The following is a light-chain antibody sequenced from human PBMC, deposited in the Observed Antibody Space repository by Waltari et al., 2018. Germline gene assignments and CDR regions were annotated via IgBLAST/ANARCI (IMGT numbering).Light chain of an antibody. CDR2: DVT. Sequence: HSALTQPASVSGSPGQSITISCTGTNSDIGYYNYVSWYQRYPGKAPKLMIFDVTRWPSGVSHRFSGSKSGNTASLTISGLQAEDEADYFCAAYTSTNTVIFGGGTKVTVL. V-gene: IGLV2-14*01. CDR3: AAYTSTNTVI. CDR1: NSDIGYYNY. J-gene: IGLJ2*01.